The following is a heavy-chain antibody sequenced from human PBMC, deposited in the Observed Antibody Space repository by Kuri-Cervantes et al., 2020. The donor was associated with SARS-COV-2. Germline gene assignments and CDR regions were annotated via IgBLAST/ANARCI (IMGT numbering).Heavy chain of an antibody. V-gene: IGHV3-7*01. CDR3: ARGVTYYDFWSGYWYGMDV. CDR1: GFTFSSYA. D-gene: IGHD3-3*01. J-gene: IGHJ6*02. Sequence: GESLKISCAASGFTFSSYAMSWVRQAPGKGLEWVADIKCDGSEKYYVDSVKGRFTISRENAKNSLYLQMNSLRAGDTAVYYCARGVTYYDFWSGYWYGMDVWGQGTTVTVSS. CDR2: IKCDGSEK.